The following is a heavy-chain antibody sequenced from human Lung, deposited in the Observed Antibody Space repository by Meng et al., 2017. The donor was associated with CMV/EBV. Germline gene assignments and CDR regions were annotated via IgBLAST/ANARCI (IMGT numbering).Heavy chain of an antibody. J-gene: IGHJ4*02. CDR1: GYSISGTYY. V-gene: IGHV4-38-2*01. CDR2: IYHSGNT. CDR3: ATHPPGY. Sequence: GSLRLSCVVSGYSISGTYYWGWIRQPPGKGLEWIGSIYHSGNTYYNPSLESRVTLSLDTSKNQFSLNLRSVTAADTAVYYCATHPPGYWGQGTLVTVSS.